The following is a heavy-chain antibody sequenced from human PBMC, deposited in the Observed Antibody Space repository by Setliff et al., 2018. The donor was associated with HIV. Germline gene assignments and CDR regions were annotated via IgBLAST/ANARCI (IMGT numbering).Heavy chain of an antibody. V-gene: IGHV4-4*09. D-gene: IGHD3-10*01. Sequence: ASETLSLTCTVSGGSINNYFWSWIRQAPGKGLEWLGYIYISGTTNYNPSLKGRVTMSGDTSKNQFSLNLTSVTAADTAVYFCARGLGRGSGTYYNPPGYWGPGTLVTVSS. CDR2: IYISGTT. J-gene: IGHJ4*02. CDR3: ARGLGRGSGTYYNPPGY. CDR1: GGSINNYF.